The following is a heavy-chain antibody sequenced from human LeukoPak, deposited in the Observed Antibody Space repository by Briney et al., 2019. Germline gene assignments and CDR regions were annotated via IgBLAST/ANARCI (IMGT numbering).Heavy chain of an antibody. D-gene: IGHD3-3*01. CDR1: GFTFSSYA. CDR2: ISGSGGST. Sequence: GGSLRLSCAASGFTFSSYAMSWVRQAPGKGLEWVSAISGSGGSTYYADSVKGRFTISRDNSKNTLYLQMNSLRAEDTAVYYCARADYDFWSGYCYYFDYWGQGTLVTVSS. V-gene: IGHV3-23*01. CDR3: ARADYDFWSGYCYYFDY. J-gene: IGHJ4*02.